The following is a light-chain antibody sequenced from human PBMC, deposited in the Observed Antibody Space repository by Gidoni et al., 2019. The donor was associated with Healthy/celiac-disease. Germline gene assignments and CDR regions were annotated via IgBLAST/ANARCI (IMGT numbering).Light chain of an antibody. CDR3: LQHNSYPLWT. CDR2: AES. Sequence: DIQMTQSPSSLSASVGDRVTITCRASQGIRNVLGSYQQKPGNAPKRLLYAESSLESGVPSRLSGSGSGTEFTLTISSLQTEDFATYYCLQHNSYPLWTFGQGTKLEIK. CDR1: QGIRNV. V-gene: IGKV1-17*01. J-gene: IGKJ2*02.